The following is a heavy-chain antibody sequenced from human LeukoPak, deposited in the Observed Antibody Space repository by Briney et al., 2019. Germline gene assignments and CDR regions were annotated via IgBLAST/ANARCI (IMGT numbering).Heavy chain of an antibody. CDR1: GFTFSSYA. V-gene: IGHV3-30*01. CDR3: ARDRRIPFDY. J-gene: IGHJ4*02. Sequence: GGYLRLSCAASGFTFSSYAMHWVRQAPGKGLEWVAVISYDGSNKYYADSVKGRFTISRDNSKNTLYLQMNSLRAEDTAVYYCARDRRIPFDYWGQGTLVTVSS. D-gene: IGHD2-21*01. CDR2: ISYDGSNK.